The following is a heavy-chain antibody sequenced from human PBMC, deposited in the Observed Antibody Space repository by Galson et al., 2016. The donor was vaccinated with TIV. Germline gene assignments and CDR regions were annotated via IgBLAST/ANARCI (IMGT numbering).Heavy chain of an antibody. V-gene: IGHV3-21*01. CDR1: GFTFSSST. CDR2: ISGRRSYI. Sequence: SLRLSCAVSGFTFSSSTMNWVRQAPGKGLEWVSSISGRRSYIYYADSVKGRFTVSRDNAKNSLYLQMNGLRVEDSGVYFCASQRPAYSSSWYHFDDWGQGTPVTVSS. D-gene: IGHD6-13*01. CDR3: ASQRPAYSSSWYHFDD. J-gene: IGHJ4*02.